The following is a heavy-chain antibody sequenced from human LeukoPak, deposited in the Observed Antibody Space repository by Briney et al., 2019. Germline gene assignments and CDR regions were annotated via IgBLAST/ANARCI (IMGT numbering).Heavy chain of an antibody. Sequence: YPSETLSLTCTVSGGSISSYYWSWIRQPPGKGLEWIGYIYYSGSTNYNPSLKSRVTISVDTSKNQFSLKLSSVTAADTAVYYCARDLLGYCSGGSCYANWFDPWGQGTLVTVSS. CDR3: ARDLLGYCSGGSCYANWFDP. V-gene: IGHV4-59*01. CDR2: IYYSGST. CDR1: GGSISSYY. D-gene: IGHD2-15*01. J-gene: IGHJ5*02.